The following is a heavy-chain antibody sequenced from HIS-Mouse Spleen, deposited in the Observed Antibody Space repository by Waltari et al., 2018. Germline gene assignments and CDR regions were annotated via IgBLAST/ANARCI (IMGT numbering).Heavy chain of an antibody. V-gene: IGHV1-2*02. CDR3: ARARGGDRDPFDY. CDR1: GYTFTGYY. J-gene: IGHJ4*02. D-gene: IGHD4-17*01. CDR2: INPNRGGT. Sequence: QVQLVQSGAEVKKPGASVKVSCKASGYTFTGYYMHWVRQAPGQGLEWMGWINPNRGGTNYAKKFQGRVTMTRDTSISTAYMELSRLRSDDTAVYYCARARGGDRDPFDYWGQGTLVTVSS.